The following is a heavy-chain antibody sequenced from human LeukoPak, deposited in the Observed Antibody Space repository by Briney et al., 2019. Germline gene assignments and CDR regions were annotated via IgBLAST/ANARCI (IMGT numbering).Heavy chain of an antibody. J-gene: IGHJ4*02. CDR3: AKLGDYYDSSGYYPYYFDY. Sequence: GGSLRLSCAASGFTFSSYGMHWVRQAPGKGLEWVAVIWYDGSNKYYADSVMGRFTISRDNSKNTLYLQMNSLRAEDTAVYYCAKLGDYYDSSGYYPYYFDYWGQGTLVTVSS. CDR1: GFTFSSYG. D-gene: IGHD3-22*01. V-gene: IGHV3-33*06. CDR2: IWYDGSNK.